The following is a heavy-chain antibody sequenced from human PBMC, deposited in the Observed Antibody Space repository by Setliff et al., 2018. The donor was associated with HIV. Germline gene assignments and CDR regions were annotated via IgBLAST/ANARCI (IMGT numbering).Heavy chain of an antibody. Sequence: SVKVSCKTSGGTFSRYTITWGRQAPGQGLEWMGGIIPVVGVADYAQKFQGRVTITTDESTSTAYMEVNSLRSEDTAIYYCARESSYLGAFDIWGQGTMVTVSS. CDR2: IIPVVGVA. J-gene: IGHJ3*02. CDR3: ARESSYLGAFDI. V-gene: IGHV1-69*16. CDR1: GGTFSRYT. D-gene: IGHD1-26*01.